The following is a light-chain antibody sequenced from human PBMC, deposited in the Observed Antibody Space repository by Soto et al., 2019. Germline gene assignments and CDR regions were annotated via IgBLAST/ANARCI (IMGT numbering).Light chain of an antibody. Sequence: QSALTQPASVSGSPGQSITISCTGTSSDVGGYNHVSLYQQHPGKAPKLMIYEVSNRPSGVSDRFSGSKSGTTASLTISGLQAEDEADYYCCSYRSDISVVFGGGTQLTVL. CDR3: CSYRSDISVV. V-gene: IGLV2-14*03. J-gene: IGLJ2*01. CDR2: EVS. CDR1: SSDVGGYNH.